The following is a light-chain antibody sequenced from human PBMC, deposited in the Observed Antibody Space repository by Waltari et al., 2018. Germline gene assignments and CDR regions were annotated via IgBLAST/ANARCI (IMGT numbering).Light chain of an antibody. CDR3: QHYYNYPIT. Sequence: AIRMTQSPSSFSASTGDTITITCRASLGISKYLAWYQQKPGEAPKLLIYAASTLQSGVQSRFSGSGSGTDFTLTVSYLQSEDSATYYCQHYYNYPITFGGGTKVEI. CDR2: AAS. V-gene: IGKV1-8*01. J-gene: IGKJ4*01. CDR1: LGISKY.